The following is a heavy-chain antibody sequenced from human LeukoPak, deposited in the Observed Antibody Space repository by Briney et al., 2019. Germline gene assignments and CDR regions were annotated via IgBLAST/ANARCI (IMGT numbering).Heavy chain of an antibody. CDR3: ARDIAAAGTGWFDP. Sequence: PGGSLRLSRAASGFTFSSYAMHWVRQAPGKGLEWVAVISYDGSNKYYADSVKGRFTISRDNSKNTLYLQMNSLRAEDTAVYYCARDIAAAGTGWFDPWGQGTLVTVSS. J-gene: IGHJ5*02. V-gene: IGHV3-30-3*01. CDR1: GFTFSSYA. CDR2: ISYDGSNK. D-gene: IGHD6-13*01.